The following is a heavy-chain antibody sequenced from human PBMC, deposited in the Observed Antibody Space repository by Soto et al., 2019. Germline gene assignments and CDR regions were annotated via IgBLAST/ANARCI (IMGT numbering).Heavy chain of an antibody. CDR2: IIPIFGTA. J-gene: IGHJ4*02. D-gene: IGHD3-10*01. Sequence: SVKVSCKASGGTFSSYAISWVRQAPGQGLEWMGGIIPIFGTANYAQKFQGRVTITADESTSTAYMELSSLRSEDTAVYYCAREAPLMVRGALGYWGQGTLVTVSS. CDR1: GGTFSSYA. V-gene: IGHV1-69*13. CDR3: AREAPLMVRGALGY.